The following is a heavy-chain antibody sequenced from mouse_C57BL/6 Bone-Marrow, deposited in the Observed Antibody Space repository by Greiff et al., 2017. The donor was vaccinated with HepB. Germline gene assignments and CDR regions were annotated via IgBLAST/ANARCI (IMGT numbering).Heavy chain of an antibody. Sequence: VKLVESGPGLVQPSQSLSITCTASGFSFTSYGVHWVRQSPGKGLAWLGVIWRCGSTDYNAAFMSRQSITKDNSKSQVFFNMNSLQADDTAIYYCAKSHYGSSPYAMDYWGQGTSVTVSS. D-gene: IGHD1-1*01. CDR2: IWRCGST. J-gene: IGHJ4*01. CDR3: AKSHYGSSPYAMDY. V-gene: IGHV2-5*01. CDR1: GFSFTSYG.